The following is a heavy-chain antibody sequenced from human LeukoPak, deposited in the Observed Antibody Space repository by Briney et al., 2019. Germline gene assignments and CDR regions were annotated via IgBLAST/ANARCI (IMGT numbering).Heavy chain of an antibody. J-gene: IGHJ4*02. CDR1: GDSITKYY. CDR3: ASAMPTMYFDY. CDR2: IYPSGSA. D-gene: IGHD5-24*01. Sequence: PSETLSLTCTVSGDSITKYYWTWIRQPPGKGLEWIGYIYPSGSANYNPSLKSRVTISIGTSKNQFPLNLSSVTAADTAVYYCASAMPTMYFDYWGQGNLVTVSS. V-gene: IGHV4-4*08.